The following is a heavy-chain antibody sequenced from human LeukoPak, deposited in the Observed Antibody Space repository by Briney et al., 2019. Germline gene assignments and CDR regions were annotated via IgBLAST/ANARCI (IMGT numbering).Heavy chain of an antibody. CDR1: GFTFSNYG. CDR2: ISISGGST. D-gene: IGHD1-26*01. CDR3: AKDRIVVGATFFDY. Sequence: PWGSLTLSCAAPGFTFSNYGMSWVRQAPGKGLEWISVISISGGSTYNDDSVNGRLTTSRDNSKNTLYLKMNSLRAEDTAVCYCAKDRIVVGATFFDYRGQGTLVTVSS. V-gene: IGHV3-23*01. J-gene: IGHJ4*02.